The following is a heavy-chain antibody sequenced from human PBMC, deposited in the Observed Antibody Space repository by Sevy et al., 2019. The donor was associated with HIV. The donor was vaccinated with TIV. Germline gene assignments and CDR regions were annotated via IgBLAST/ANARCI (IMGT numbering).Heavy chain of an antibody. CDR1: GRXFSNYA. CDR3: ARSISWYASFDX. D-gene: IGHD6-13*01. Sequence: ASVKVSCKASGRXFSNYAISWVRQPXGQGLEWMGGIIXQXXTPNYVQKFQGRVTITADESTSTAYMELSSLRSEDTAIYYCARSISWYASFDXWGQGTLVTVSS. V-gene: IGHV1-69*13. J-gene: IGHJ4*02. CDR2: IIXQXXTP.